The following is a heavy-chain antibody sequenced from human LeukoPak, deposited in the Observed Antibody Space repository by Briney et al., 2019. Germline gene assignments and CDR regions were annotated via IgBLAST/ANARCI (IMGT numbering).Heavy chain of an antibody. CDR2: ISGSGGST. CDR1: GFTFSSYA. V-gene: IGHV3-23*01. D-gene: IGHD2-15*01. CDR3: AKDSIEIVVVVADNWFDP. J-gene: IGHJ5*02. Sequence: RGGSLRLSCAASGFTFSSYAMSWVRQAQGEGLEWVSAISGSGGSTYYADSVKGRFTICRDNSKNTLYLQMNSLRAEDTAVYYCAKDSIEIVVVVADNWFDPWGQGTLVTVSS.